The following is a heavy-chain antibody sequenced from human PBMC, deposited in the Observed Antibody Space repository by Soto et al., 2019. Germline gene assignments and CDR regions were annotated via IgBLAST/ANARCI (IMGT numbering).Heavy chain of an antibody. CDR1: GYTFTSYD. J-gene: IGHJ6*03. D-gene: IGHD5-12*01. CDR3: ARGIYSGYVDYYYYYMDV. CDR2: MNPNSGNT. V-gene: IGHV1-8*01. Sequence: XXVKVSCKASGYTFTSYDINWVRPATGQGLEWMGWMNPNSGNTGYAQKFQGRVTMTRNTSISTAYMELSSLRSEDTAVYYCARGIYSGYVDYYYYYMDVWGKGTTVTVSS.